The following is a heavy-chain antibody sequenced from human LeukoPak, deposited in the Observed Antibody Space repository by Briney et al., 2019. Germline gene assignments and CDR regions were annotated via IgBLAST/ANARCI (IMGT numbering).Heavy chain of an antibody. CDR3: ARESPDKASVLYY. J-gene: IGHJ4*02. D-gene: IGHD3-9*01. Sequence: SQTLSLTCTVSGGSISSGDYYWSWIRQPPGKDLEWIGYIYYSGSTYYNPSLKSRVTISVDTSKNQFSLKLSSVTAADTAVYYCARESPDKASVLYYWGQGTLVTVSS. CDR2: IYYSGST. V-gene: IGHV4-30-4*01. CDR1: GGSISSGDYY.